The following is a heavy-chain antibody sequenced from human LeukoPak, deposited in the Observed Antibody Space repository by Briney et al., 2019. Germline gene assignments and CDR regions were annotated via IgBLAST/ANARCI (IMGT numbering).Heavy chain of an antibody. Sequence: SETLSLTCAVYGGSFSGYYWSWIRQPPGKGLEWIGEINHSGSTNYNPSLKSRVTISVDTSKNQFSLKLSSVTAADTAVYYCARFESGVSIDYWGQGTLVTVSS. V-gene: IGHV4-34*01. CDR1: GGSFSGYY. D-gene: IGHD5/OR15-5a*01. J-gene: IGHJ4*02. CDR2: INHSGST. CDR3: ARFESGVSIDY.